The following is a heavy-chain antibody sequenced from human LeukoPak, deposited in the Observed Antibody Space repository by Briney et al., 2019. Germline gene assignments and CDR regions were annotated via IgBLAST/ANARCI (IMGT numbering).Heavy chain of an antibody. J-gene: IGHJ4*02. D-gene: IGHD6-13*01. CDR3: AREPTYTNTWYTTCDY. Sequence: PGGTLRLSCEASGFTFSHYSMNWVRQAPGKGLEWVSYITGSSTTMYYADSVKGRFTISRDNAKNSLYLQMNSLRAEDTAVYYCAREPTYTNTWYTTCDYWGQGTLVTVSS. CDR1: GFTFSHYS. CDR2: ITGSSTTM. V-gene: IGHV3-48*01.